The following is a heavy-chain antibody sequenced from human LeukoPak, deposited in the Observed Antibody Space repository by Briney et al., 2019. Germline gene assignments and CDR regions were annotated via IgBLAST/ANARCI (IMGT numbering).Heavy chain of an antibody. J-gene: IGHJ3*02. CDR2: IYSGGST. CDR3: ARSHPQFDAFDI. D-gene: IGHD5-24*01. CDR1: GFTVSSNY. Sequence: GGSLRLSCAASGFTVSSNYMSWARQAPGKGLECVSAIYSGGSTYYADFGKGRFTISRDNSKNTLYLQMNSLRAEDTAVYYCARSHPQFDAFDIWGQGTMVTVSS. V-gene: IGHV3-53*01.